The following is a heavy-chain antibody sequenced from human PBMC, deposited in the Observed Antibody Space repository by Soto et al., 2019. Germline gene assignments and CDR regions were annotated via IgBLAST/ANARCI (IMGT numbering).Heavy chain of an antibody. V-gene: IGHV4-34*01. CDR3: ARVSGSYYFDY. CDR2: INHSGST. CDR1: GGPFSGYY. D-gene: IGHD1-26*01. Sequence: NPSETLSLTCAVYGGPFSGYYWSWIRQPPGKGLEWIGEINHSGSTNYNPSLKSRVTISVDTSKNQFSLKLSSVTAADTAVYYCARVSGSYYFDYWGQGTLVTVSS. J-gene: IGHJ4*02.